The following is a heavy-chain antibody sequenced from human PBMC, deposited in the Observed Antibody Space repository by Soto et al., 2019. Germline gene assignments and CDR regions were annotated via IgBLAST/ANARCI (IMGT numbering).Heavy chain of an antibody. V-gene: IGHV4-30-4*01. J-gene: IGHJ5*02. Sequence: SETLSLTCTVSGGSISSCDYYWSWIRQPPGKGLEWIGYIYYSGNTYYNPSLKSRVTISVDTSKNQFSLKLSSVTAADTAVYYCVRGDIPKNWFDTWGQGTLVTVS. CDR2: IYYSGNT. CDR3: VRGDIPKNWFDT. CDR1: GGSISSCDYY. D-gene: IGHD2-15*01.